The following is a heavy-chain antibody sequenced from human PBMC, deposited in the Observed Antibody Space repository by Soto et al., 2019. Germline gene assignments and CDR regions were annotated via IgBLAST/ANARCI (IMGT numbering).Heavy chain of an antibody. CDR3: ARDRSAVAGAYYYYSMDV. CDR1: GDSVSSNSAA. V-gene: IGHV6-1*01. Sequence: SQTLSLTCAISGDSVSSNSAAWNWIRQSPSRGLEWLGRTYYRSKWYNDYAVSVKSRITINPDTSKNQFSLQLNSVTPEDTAVYYCARDRSAVAGAYYYYSMDVWGQGTTVTVSS. J-gene: IGHJ6*02. CDR2: TYYRSKWYN. D-gene: IGHD6-19*01.